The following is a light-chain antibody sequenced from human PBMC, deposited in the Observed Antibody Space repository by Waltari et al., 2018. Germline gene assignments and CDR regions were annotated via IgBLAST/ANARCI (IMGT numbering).Light chain of an antibody. CDR3: AAWDDSLNGNV. Sequence: QSVLTQPPSASGTPGQRVTISCSGSSSNIGSNSVSWYQQIPGTAPKLLIYSYNQRPSGVPDRFSGSKSGTSASLAISGLQSEDEADYYCAAWDDSLNGNVFGSGTKVTVL. CDR1: SSNIGSNS. CDR2: SYN. V-gene: IGLV1-44*01. J-gene: IGLJ6*01.